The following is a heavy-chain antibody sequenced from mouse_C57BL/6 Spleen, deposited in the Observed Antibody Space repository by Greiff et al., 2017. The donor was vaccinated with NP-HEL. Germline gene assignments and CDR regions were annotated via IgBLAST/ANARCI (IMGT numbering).Heavy chain of an antibody. CDR1: GYTFTSYW. CDR3: ARRWLPYYYAMDY. V-gene: IGHV1-72*01. CDR2: IDPNSGGT. J-gene: IGHJ4*01. D-gene: IGHD2-2*01. Sequence: VKLQQPGAELVKPGASVKLSCKASGYTFTSYWMHWVKQRPGRGLEWIGRIDPNSGGTKYNEKFKSKATLTVDKPSSTAYMQLSSLTSEDSAVYYCARRWLPYYYAMDYWGQGTSVTVSS.